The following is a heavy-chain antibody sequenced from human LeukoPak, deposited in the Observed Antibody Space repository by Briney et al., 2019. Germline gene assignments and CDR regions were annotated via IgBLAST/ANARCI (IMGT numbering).Heavy chain of an antibody. D-gene: IGHD2-15*01. J-gene: IGHJ4*02. V-gene: IGHV4-34*01. CDR2: INHSGST. CDR1: GGCFSGYY. Sequence: SETLSLTCAVYGGCFSGYYWSWIRQPPGKGLEWIGEINHSGSTNYNPSLKSRVTISVDTSKNQFSLKLSSVTAADTAVYYCARSGWDIRYFDYWGQGTLVTVSS. CDR3: ARSGWDIRYFDY.